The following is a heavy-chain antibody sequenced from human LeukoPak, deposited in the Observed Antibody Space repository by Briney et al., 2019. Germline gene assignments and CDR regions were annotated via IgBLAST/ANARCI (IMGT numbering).Heavy chain of an antibody. CDR1: GGSISSSS. D-gene: IGHD3-10*01. Sequence: PSETLSLTCTVSGGSISSSSYYWGWIRQPPGKGLERVSSISSDTNSIYYADSMKGRFTISRDNTENSLYLQMNSLRVEDTAIYYCARVPGDYWGQGTLVTVSS. CDR3: ARVPGDY. CDR2: ISSDTNSI. V-gene: IGHV3-21*06. J-gene: IGHJ4*02.